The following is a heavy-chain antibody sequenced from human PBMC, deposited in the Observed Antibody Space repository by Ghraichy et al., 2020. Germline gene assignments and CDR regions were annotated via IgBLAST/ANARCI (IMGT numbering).Heavy chain of an antibody. Sequence: ASVKVSCKTSGHTFTSSVIRWVRQAPGLGLEWMGWLSAYNGNTNYAQKLQGRVTMTTATSTSTAYMELRSLRSDDTAVYYCARDPFRANTVTTFRYGMDVWGQGTTVTVSS. J-gene: IGHJ6*02. CDR2: LSAYNGNT. CDR3: ARDPFRANTVTTFRYGMDV. V-gene: IGHV1-18*01. D-gene: IGHD4-17*01. CDR1: GHTFTSSV.